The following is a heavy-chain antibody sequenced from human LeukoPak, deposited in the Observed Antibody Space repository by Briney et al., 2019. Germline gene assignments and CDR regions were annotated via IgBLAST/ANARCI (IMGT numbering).Heavy chain of an antibody. Sequence: SVTVSCKASGFTFTSSAMQWVRQARGQRLEWIGWIVVGSGNTNYAQKFQERVTITRDMSTSTAYMELSSLRSEDTAVYYCAADLLGPGSGSHALDYWGQGTLVTVSS. J-gene: IGHJ4*02. CDR2: IVVGSGNT. V-gene: IGHV1-58*02. D-gene: IGHD1-26*01. CDR1: GFTFTSSA. CDR3: AADLLGPGSGSHALDY.